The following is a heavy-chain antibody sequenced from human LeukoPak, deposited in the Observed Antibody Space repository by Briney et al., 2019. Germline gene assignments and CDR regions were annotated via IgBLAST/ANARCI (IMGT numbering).Heavy chain of an antibody. J-gene: IGHJ4*02. CDR2: INSYGSST. D-gene: IGHD3-10*01. Sequence: GGSLRLSCAASGFTFSSYWMHWVRQAPGKGLVWLSRINSYGSSTSYADSVKGRFTISRDNAKNTLYLQMNSLRAEDTAVYYCAREGIGENAPNYFDYWGQGTLVTVSS. CDR1: GFTFSSYW. V-gene: IGHV3-74*01. CDR3: AREGIGENAPNYFDY.